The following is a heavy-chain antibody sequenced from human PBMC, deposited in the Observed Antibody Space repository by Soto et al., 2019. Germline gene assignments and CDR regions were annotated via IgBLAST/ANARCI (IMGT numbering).Heavy chain of an antibody. CDR3: ARVNVVVVVATREYYFDY. D-gene: IGHD2-15*01. V-gene: IGHV1-2*02. Sequence: QVQLVQSVAEVKKPGASVKVSCKASGYTFTGYYMHWVRQAPGQGLERMGWINPNSGGTNYAQKFQGRVTMTRDTSISTAYMELSRLRSDDTAVYYCARVNVVVVVATREYYFDYWGHGTLGTVSS. CDR1: GYTFTGYY. CDR2: INPNSGGT. J-gene: IGHJ4*01.